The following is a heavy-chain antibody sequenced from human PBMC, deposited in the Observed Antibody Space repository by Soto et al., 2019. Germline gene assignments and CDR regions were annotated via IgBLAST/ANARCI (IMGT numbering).Heavy chain of an antibody. CDR1: SDSISSYY. V-gene: IGHV4-59*01. Sequence: SETLSLTCTVSSDSISSYYWSWIRQPPGKRLEWIGYISYSGSTDYNPSLKNRVTISGDPSKNQYSLKVSSVTAADTAVYYGARGTSWQLPFDYWGQGTLVTVSS. D-gene: IGHD6-13*01. CDR3: ARGTSWQLPFDY. CDR2: ISYSGST. J-gene: IGHJ4*02.